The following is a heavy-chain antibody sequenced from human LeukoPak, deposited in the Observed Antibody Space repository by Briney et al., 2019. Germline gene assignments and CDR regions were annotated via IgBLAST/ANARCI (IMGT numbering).Heavy chain of an antibody. CDR3: VRGSLASGVVVYYYYYLDV. CDR1: GFTFSNYG. D-gene: IGHD3-3*01. V-gene: IGHV3-33*01. CDR2: IWSDGSNK. J-gene: IGHJ6*03. Sequence: GGSLRLSCAASGFTFSNYGVHWVRQAPGKGLEWVAIIWSDGSNKYYADSVKGRFTISRDNSKNTLYLQMNSLRAEDTAVYYCVRGSLASGVVVYYYYYLDVWGKGTTVTVSS.